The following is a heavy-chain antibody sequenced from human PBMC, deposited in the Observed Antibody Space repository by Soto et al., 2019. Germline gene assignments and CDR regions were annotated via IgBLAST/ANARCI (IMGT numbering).Heavy chain of an antibody. J-gene: IGHJ4*02. CDR1: GYTFTGYY. D-gene: IGHD6-6*01. Sequence: GASVKVSCKACGYTFTGYYMHWVGQAPGQGREWMGWISPNSGGTNYAQKFRGRVTMTRDTSISTAYMELRRLRSGDTAVYYCAIEYSRSSSPEYWGQGTLVTVSS. CDR3: AIEYSRSSSPEY. V-gene: IGHV1-2*02. CDR2: ISPNSGGT.